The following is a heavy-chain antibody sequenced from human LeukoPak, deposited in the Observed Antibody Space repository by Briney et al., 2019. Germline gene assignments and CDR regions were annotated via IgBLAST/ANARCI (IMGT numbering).Heavy chain of an antibody. CDR1: GYTFTGSY. CDR3: AKSAGHCSNGLCHTDYYMDV. Sequence: ASVTVSCKASGYTFTGSYMHWVRQAPGQGLEWMGRINPNSGDTNYGQKFQGRVTMSSDTSISTASMELSSLRPDDTAVYYCAKSAGHCSNGLCHTDYYMDVWGKGTTVTVSS. V-gene: IGHV1-2*02. CDR2: INPNSGDT. D-gene: IGHD2-8*01. J-gene: IGHJ6*03.